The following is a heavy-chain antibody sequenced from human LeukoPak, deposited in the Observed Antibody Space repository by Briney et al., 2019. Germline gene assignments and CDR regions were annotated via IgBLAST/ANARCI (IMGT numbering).Heavy chain of an antibody. D-gene: IGHD3-22*01. CDR1: GFTVSSNY. Sequence: GGSLRLSCAASGFTVSSNYMSWVRQAPGKGLEWVSVIYSGGSTYYADSVKGRFTISRDNSKNTLYLQMNSLRAEDTAVYYCARDRNYYDSSGYYLSYWGQGTLVTVSS. V-gene: IGHV3-66*01. CDR2: IYSGGST. CDR3: ARDRNYYDSSGYYLSY. J-gene: IGHJ4*02.